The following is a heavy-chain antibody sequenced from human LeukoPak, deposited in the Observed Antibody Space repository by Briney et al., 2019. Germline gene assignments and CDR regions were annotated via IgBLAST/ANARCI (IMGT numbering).Heavy chain of an antibody. Sequence: GGSLRLSCAASGFTFSDYYMSWIRQAPGKGLEWVSYIGGNGATIYYADSVKGRFTISRDNAKNSLYLQMNSLRAEDTAVYYCARDSFMVRGVPDYWGQGTLVTVSS. J-gene: IGHJ4*02. D-gene: IGHD3-10*01. CDR1: GFTFSDYY. CDR3: ARDSFMVRGVPDY. V-gene: IGHV3-11*04. CDR2: IGGNGATI.